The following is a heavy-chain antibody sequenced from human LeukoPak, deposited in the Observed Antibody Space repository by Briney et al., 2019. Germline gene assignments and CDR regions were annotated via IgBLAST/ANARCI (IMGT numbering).Heavy chain of an antibody. Sequence: TSETLSLTCTVSGGSVSGGNYYCGWIRQSPGKGLEWIGYIHYSGSTVYNPSLKSRVTMSIDTSKNQFSLNLSSATAADTAVYYCTRTGSTGGYWGQGTLVTVSS. D-gene: IGHD1-7*01. CDR2: IHYSGST. CDR3: TRTGSTGGY. CDR1: GGSVSGGNYY. J-gene: IGHJ4*02. V-gene: IGHV4-61*01.